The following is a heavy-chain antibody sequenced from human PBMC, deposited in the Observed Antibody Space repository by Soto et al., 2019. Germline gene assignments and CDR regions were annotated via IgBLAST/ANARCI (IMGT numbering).Heavy chain of an antibody. D-gene: IGHD2-15*01. V-gene: IGHV1-2*02. Sequence: ASVKVSCKASGYTFTGYYMHWVRQAPGQGLEWMGWINPNSGGTNYAQKFQGRVTMTRDTSISTAYMELSRLRSDDAAVYYCARDATLPTRDYYYGMDVWGQGXTVTVYS. CDR1: GYTFTGYY. CDR2: INPNSGGT. CDR3: ARDATLPTRDYYYGMDV. J-gene: IGHJ6*02.